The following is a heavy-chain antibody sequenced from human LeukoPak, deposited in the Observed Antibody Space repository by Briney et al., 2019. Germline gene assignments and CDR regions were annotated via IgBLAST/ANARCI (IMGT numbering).Heavy chain of an antibody. CDR2: IDPSDSYT. CDR3: AREMATILGNQEGVDY. CDR1: GYSFTSYW. Sequence: GESLKISCKGSGYSFTSYWISWVRQMPGKGLEWMGRIDPSDSYTNYSPSFQGHVTISADKSISTAYLQWSSLKASDTAMYYCAREMATILGNQEGVDYWGQGTLVTVSS. D-gene: IGHD5-24*01. J-gene: IGHJ4*02. V-gene: IGHV5-10-1*01.